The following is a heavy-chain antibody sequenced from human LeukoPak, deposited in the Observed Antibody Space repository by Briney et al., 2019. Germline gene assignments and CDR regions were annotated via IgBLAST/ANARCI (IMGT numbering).Heavy chain of an antibody. J-gene: IGHJ4*02. CDR1: GGSIISSGYY. CDR3: ARLPYYYDSSGYYYFSFDY. V-gene: IGHV4-39*07. CDR2: IYYSGST. D-gene: IGHD3-22*01. Sequence: SETLSLTCTVSGGSIISSGYYWGSIRQPPGKGLEWIGSIYYSGSTYYNPSLKSRVTISVDTSKNQFSLKLSSVTAADTAVYYCARLPYYYDSSGYYYFSFDYWGQGTLVTVSS.